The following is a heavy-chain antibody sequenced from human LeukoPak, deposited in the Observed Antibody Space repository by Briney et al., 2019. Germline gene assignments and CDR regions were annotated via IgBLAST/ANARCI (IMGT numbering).Heavy chain of an antibody. V-gene: IGHV3-23*01. CDR2: ISGSGGST. CDR1: GFTFSSYG. J-gene: IGHJ4*02. CDR3: AKGSATVVGGVFDY. D-gene: IGHD4-23*01. Sequence: GGSLRLPCAASGFTFSSYGMSWVRQAPGKGLEWVSAISGSGGSTYYADSVKGRFTSSRDNSKNTLYLQMNSLRAEDTAVYYCAKGSATVVGGVFDYWGQGTLVTVSS.